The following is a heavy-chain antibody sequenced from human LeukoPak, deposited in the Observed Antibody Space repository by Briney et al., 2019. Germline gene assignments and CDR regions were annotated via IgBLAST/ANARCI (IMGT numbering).Heavy chain of an antibody. Sequence: GGSLRLSCAASGFTFSSHWMSWVRQAPGKGLEWVANIKQDGSEKYYVDAVKGRFTISRDNAKNHMYLQMNSLRAEDTAVYYCAREDFDYDFWSGYYNYWGQGTLVTVSS. CDR3: AREDFDYDFWSGYYNY. V-gene: IGHV3-7*01. J-gene: IGHJ4*02. D-gene: IGHD3-3*01. CDR2: IKQDGSEK. CDR1: GFTFSSHW.